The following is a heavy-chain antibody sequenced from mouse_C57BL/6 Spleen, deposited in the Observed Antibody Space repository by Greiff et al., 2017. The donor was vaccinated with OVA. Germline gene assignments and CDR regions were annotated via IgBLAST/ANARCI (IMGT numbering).Heavy chain of an antibody. CDR2: INPNNGGT. D-gene: IGHD3-3*01. CDR1: GYTFTDYN. V-gene: IGHV1-18*01. J-gene: IGHJ3*01. CDR3: ARWGREGFAY. Sequence: VQLQHSGPELVKPGASVKIPCKASGYTFTDYNMDWVKQSHGKSLEWIGDINPNNGGTIYNQKFKGKATLTVDKSYSTAYMELRSLTSEDTAVYYCARWGREGFAYWGQGTLVTVSA.